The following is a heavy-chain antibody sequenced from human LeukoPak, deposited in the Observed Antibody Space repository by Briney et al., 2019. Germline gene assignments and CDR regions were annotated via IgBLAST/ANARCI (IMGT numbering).Heavy chain of an antibody. Sequence: GGSLRLSCAASGFSLTTFDIHWVRQAPGKGLEWVALISYDGRDIYYLDSVEGRFTISRDNSKNTVYLQMNSLRHEDTGVYYCAKPSKDDNASWYYYLDSWGQGTLVTVSS. V-gene: IGHV3-30*18. CDR2: ISYDGRDI. CDR1: GFSLTTFD. D-gene: IGHD2/OR15-2a*01. CDR3: AKPSKDDNASWYYYLDS. J-gene: IGHJ4*02.